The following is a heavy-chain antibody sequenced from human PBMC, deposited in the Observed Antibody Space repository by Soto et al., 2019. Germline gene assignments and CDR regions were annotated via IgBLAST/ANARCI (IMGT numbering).Heavy chain of an antibody. CDR1: GFTLSNYA. CDR2: ISSDSRYI. V-gene: IGHV3-48*02. Sequence: PGGSLRLSCAASGFTLSNYAVNWVRQAPGKGLEWVSYISSDSRYIYYGDSVKGRFTISRDNARNSVYLQMNSLRDENTAVYYWARIKLLDSFSINVAVYDMDVWGQGTPFTVPS. D-gene: IGHD2-15*01. J-gene: IGHJ6*02. CDR3: ARIKLLDSFSINVAVYDMDV.